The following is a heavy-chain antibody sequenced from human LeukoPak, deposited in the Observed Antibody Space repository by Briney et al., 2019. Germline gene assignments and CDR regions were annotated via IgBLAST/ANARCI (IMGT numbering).Heavy chain of an antibody. CDR2: INPNSGGT. Sequence: VKVSCKASGYTFTGYYMHWVRQAPGQGLEWMGWINPNSGGTNYAQKFQGRVTMTRDTSISTAYMELSRLRSDDTAVYYCARQNCGGDCYFDYWGQGTLVTVST. CDR3: ARQNCGGDCYFDY. CDR1: GYTFTGYY. J-gene: IGHJ4*02. D-gene: IGHD2-21*01. V-gene: IGHV1-2*02.